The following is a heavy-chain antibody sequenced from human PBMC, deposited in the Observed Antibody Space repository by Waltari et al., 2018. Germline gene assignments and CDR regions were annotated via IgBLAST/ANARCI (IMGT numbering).Heavy chain of an antibody. CDR1: GYSFTSYW. CDR2: IYPGDSDT. V-gene: IGHV5-51*01. Sequence: EVQLVQSGAEVKKPGESLKISCKGSGYSFTSYWIGWVRQMPGKGLEWSGIIYPGDSDTMYSPSFQGRVPISADKSISTAYRQWSSLKASDTAMYYCARHKGGSGPRDAFDIWGQGTMVTVSS. J-gene: IGHJ3*02. CDR3: ARHKGGSGPRDAFDI. D-gene: IGHD3-10*01.